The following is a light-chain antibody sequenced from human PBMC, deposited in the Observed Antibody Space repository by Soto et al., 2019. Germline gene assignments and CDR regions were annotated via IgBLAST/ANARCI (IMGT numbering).Light chain of an antibody. Sequence: TQSPSTLSGSVGDRVTITCRASQSVSSNYLAWYQQKPGQAPRLLIYGAFKRATGIPDRFSGSGSGTDFTLTISRMEPEDFAVYCCQQYGSSPRTFGQGTKVEIK. CDR1: QSVSSNY. CDR2: GAF. V-gene: IGKV3-20*01. CDR3: QQYGSSPRT. J-gene: IGKJ1*01.